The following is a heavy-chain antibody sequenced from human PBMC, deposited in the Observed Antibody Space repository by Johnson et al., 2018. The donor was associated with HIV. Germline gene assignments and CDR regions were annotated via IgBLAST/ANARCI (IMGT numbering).Heavy chain of an antibody. CDR3: ARARDYNFWSTATDI. CDR2: ISSSGSTI. Sequence: QMQLVESGGGLAQPGGSLRLSCAASGFTFSDYYMSWFRQAPGKGLEWVSYISSSGSTIYYADSVKGRFTISRDNSKNTLYLQMNSLRAEDTAVYYCARARDYNFWSTATDIWGQGTMVTVSS. CDR1: GFTFSDYY. J-gene: IGHJ3*02. V-gene: IGHV3-11*04. D-gene: IGHD3-3*01.